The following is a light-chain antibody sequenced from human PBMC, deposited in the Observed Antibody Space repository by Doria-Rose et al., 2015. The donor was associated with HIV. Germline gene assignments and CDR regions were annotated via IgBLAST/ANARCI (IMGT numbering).Light chain of an antibody. CDR1: QGISTY. J-gene: IGKJ1*01. CDR3: QQSYSSPWT. CDR2: AAS. V-gene: IGKV1-39*01. Sequence: DIRMTQSPSSLSASVRDRVTITCRASQGISTYLNWYQHKPGKGPKLLIYAASTLQSGVPSRFSGRGSGRDLTLTISSLQPEDFATYYCQQSYSSPWTFGPGTKVETK.